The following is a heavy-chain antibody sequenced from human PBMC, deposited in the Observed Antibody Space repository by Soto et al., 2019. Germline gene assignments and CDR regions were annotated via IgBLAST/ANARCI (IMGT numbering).Heavy chain of an antibody. CDR3: AKQIAVAEYYYYYYMDV. V-gene: IGHV3-23*01. J-gene: IGHJ6*03. Sequence: PGGSLRLSCAASGFTFSSYAMSWVRQAPGKGLEWVSAISGRGGSTYYADSVKGRFTISRDNSKNTLYLQMNSLRAEDTAVYYCAKQIAVAEYYYYYYMDVWGKGTTVTVSS. D-gene: IGHD6-19*01. CDR1: GFTFSSYA. CDR2: ISGRGGST.